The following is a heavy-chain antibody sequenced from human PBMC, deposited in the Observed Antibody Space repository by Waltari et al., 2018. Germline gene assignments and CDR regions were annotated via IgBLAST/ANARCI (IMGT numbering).Heavy chain of an antibody. CDR3: AKVRSVTTGPDAFDI. V-gene: IGHV3-74*03. Sequence: EVQLVESGGGLVQPGGSLRLSCAASGFTFNVYWMHWVRQAPGKGLVGVSRIKTDGSTTMYADSVKGRFTISRDNSKNTLYLQMNSLRAEDTAVYYCAKVRSVTTGPDAFDIWGQGTMVTVSS. CDR1: GFTFNVYW. J-gene: IGHJ3*02. CDR2: IKTDGSTT. D-gene: IGHD4-17*01.